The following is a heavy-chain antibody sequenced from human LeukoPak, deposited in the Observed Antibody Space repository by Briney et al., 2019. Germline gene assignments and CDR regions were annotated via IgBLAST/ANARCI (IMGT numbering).Heavy chain of an antibody. CDR3: AGQSASLVPVS. CDR1: GGSISSYF. D-gene: IGHD6-13*01. V-gene: IGHV4-59*01. J-gene: IGHJ5*02. CDR2: VYYSGST. Sequence: SEXXXXTCTVSGGSISSYFWSWLRQPPGKGLEWIGYVYYSGSTNYNPSLTSRVTMSVDTSKNHFSLRLSSVTAADTAVYYCAGQSASLVPVSSGQGTLVSVSS.